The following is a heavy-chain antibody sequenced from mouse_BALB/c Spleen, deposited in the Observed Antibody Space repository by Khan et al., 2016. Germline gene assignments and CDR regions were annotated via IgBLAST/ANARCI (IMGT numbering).Heavy chain of an antibody. CDR3: AIWGYVNYLSCTMDY. J-gene: IGHJ4*01. V-gene: IGHV1-7*01. D-gene: IGHD2-2*01. CDR1: GYTFTRYW. Sequence: QVQLQQSGAELAKPGASVKMSCKASGYTFTRYWMHWVKQRPGQGLEWIGYSNPSSGYTEYNQKFKDKATLTADKSSSTAYMQLSSLTSEDSAVYYCAIWGYVNYLSCTMDYWGQGTSVTGSS. CDR2: SNPSSGYT.